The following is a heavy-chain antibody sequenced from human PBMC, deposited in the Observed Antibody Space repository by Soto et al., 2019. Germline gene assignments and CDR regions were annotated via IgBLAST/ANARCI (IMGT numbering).Heavy chain of an antibody. V-gene: IGHV4-34*01. J-gene: IGHJ4*02. D-gene: IGHD6-6*01. CDR1: GGSFSGYY. Sequence: SETLSLTCAVYGGSFSGYYWSWIRQPPGKGLEWIGEINHSGSTNYNPSLKSRVTISVDTSKNQFSLKLSSVTAADTAVYYCARAGRIAARPFDYWGQGTLVTVSS. CDR3: ARAGRIAARPFDY. CDR2: INHSGST.